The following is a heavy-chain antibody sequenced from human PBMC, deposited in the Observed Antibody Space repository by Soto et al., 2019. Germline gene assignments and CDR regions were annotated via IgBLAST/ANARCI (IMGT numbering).Heavy chain of an antibody. J-gene: IGHJ1*01. CDR3: ARGAPYGSGSYYKD. CDR1: GFTVSSNY. V-gene: IGHV3-53*02. Sequence: EVQMVETGGGLIQPGGYLRLSCADSGFTVSSNYMSWVRQAPGKGLEWVSVIYSGGSTYYADSVKGRFTISRDNSKNTLYLQMNSLRVEDTAVYYCARGAPYGSGSYYKDWGQGTLVTVSS. D-gene: IGHD3-10*01. CDR2: IYSGGST.